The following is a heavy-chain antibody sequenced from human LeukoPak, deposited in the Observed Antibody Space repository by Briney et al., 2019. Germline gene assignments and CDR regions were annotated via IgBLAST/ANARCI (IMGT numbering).Heavy chain of an antibody. CDR2: ISSNGDNT. V-gene: IGHV3-64D*06. Sequence: GGSLRLSCSVSGFTFSTYGMHWVRQAPGKGLEYVSAISSNGDNTYYADSVKGRFTISRDNSKNTLYLQMTSLRADDTAVYYCVRGTGYWGQGTRVTVPS. J-gene: IGHJ1*01. CDR3: VRGTGY. CDR1: GFTFSTYG.